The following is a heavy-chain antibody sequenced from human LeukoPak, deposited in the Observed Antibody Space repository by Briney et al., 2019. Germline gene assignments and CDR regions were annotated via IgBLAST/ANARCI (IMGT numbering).Heavy chain of an antibody. CDR2: IISDGSSA. CDR1: GFTFSSYW. V-gene: IGHV3-74*01. D-gene: IGHD2-15*01. CDR3: TRDRGYGGMDV. J-gene: IGHJ6*02. Sequence: PGGSLRLSCAASGFTFSSYWMHWVRQAPGKGLVWVSRIISDGSSATHADSVKGRFTISRDNAKNMMYLQMNSLRVEDTAVYYCTRDRGYGGMDVWGQGTTVTVAS.